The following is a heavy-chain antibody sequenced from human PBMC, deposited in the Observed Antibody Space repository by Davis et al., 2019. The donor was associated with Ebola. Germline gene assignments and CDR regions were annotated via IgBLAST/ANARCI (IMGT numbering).Heavy chain of an antibody. J-gene: IGHJ4*02. CDR3: AKGTFQDY. Sequence: PGGSLRLSCAASGFTFSSYGMHWVRQAPGKGLEWVAVISYDGSNKYYADSVKGRFTISRDNSKNTLYLQMNSLRAEDTAVYYCAKGTFQDYWGQGTLVTVSS. V-gene: IGHV3-30*18. CDR2: ISYDGSNK. CDR1: GFTFSSYG. D-gene: IGHD3-16*01.